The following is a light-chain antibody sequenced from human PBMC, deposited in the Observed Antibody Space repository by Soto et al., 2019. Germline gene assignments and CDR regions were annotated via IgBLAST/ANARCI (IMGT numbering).Light chain of an antibody. V-gene: IGKV3D-15*01. CDR1: QSFRSN. J-gene: IGKJ5*01. CDR3: QQYNDWPRT. Sequence: EIVMTQSPATLSVSPGGRATLSCRASQSFRSNLAWYQQRPGQAPRLLIYGASTRDTGIPARFSGSESGTEFTLTISNLQSEDAAVYFCQQYNDWPRTFGQGTRLEIK. CDR2: GAS.